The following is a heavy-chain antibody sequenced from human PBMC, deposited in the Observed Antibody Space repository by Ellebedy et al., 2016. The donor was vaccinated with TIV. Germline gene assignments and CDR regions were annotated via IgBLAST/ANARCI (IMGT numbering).Heavy chain of an antibody. CDR2: INHSGST. Sequence: MPGGSLRLSCAVYGGSLSGYYWSWIRQPPGKGLEWIGEINHSGSTNYNPSLKSRVTISVDRSKNQFSLKLSSVTAADTAVYYCAREERGYSGYDWSGGMDVWGQGTTVTVSS. V-gene: IGHV4-34*01. D-gene: IGHD5-12*01. J-gene: IGHJ6*02. CDR1: GGSLSGYY. CDR3: AREERGYSGYDWSGGMDV.